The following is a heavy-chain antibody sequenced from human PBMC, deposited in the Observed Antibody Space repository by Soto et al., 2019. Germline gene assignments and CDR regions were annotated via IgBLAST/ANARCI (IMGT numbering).Heavy chain of an antibody. V-gene: IGHV3-30*03. CDR3: ATQIRPEDYYGLDV. CDR2: ISYDGSNK. Sequence: QVHLVESGGGVVQPGRSLRLSCEASGFTFSSFGMHWVRQAPGKGLEWVAVISYDGSNKFYADSVKGRFTISRDNSKNTLYLQMNGLRGEDTAVFYCATQIRPEDYYGLDVWGQGSTVTVSS. CDR1: GFTFSSFG. J-gene: IGHJ6*02.